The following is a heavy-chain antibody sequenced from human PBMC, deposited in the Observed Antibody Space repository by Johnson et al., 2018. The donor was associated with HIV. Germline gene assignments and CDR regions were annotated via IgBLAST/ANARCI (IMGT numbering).Heavy chain of an antibody. CDR1: GLSFSKAW. D-gene: IGHD6-25*01. CDR2: IKTQTEGGTT. Sequence: EQLVESGGGLVKPGGSLRLSCAVYGLSFSKAWMSWVRQAPGKGLEWVGRIKTQTEGGTTDYAASVKGRFTISRDDSKNTLYLQMNSLKTEDTAVYYCSVYFGTAFDFWGQGTMVTVSS. J-gene: IGHJ3*01. V-gene: IGHV3-15*01. CDR3: SVYFGTAFDF.